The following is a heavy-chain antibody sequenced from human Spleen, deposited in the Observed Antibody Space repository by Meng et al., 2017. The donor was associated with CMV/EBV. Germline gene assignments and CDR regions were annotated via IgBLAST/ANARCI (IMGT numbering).Heavy chain of an antibody. J-gene: IGHJ5*02. CDR2: ISAYNGNT. CDR1: DYTFTSYG. V-gene: IGHV1-18*01. CDR3: ARERCSSTSCYTNWFDP. D-gene: IGHD2-2*02. Sequence: ASVKVSCKASDYTFTSYGISWVRQAPGQGLEWMGWISAYNGNTNYAQKLQGRVTMTTDTSTSTDYMELRSLRSDDTAVYYCARERCSSTSCYTNWFDPWGQGTLVTVSS.